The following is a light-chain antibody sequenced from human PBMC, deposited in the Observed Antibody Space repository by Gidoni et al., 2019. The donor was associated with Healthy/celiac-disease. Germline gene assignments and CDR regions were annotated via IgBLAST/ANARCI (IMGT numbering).Light chain of an antibody. J-gene: IGKJ1*01. CDR1: QSVSSN. CDR3: QQYNNWPRT. CDR2: GAS. V-gene: IGKV3-15*01. Sequence: IVLTQSPATLSVSPGDRATLSCRASQSVSSNLAWYQQKPGQAPRLLIYGASTRATGIPARFSGSGSGTEFTFTISSLQSEDFAVYYCQQYNNWPRTFGQGTKVEIK.